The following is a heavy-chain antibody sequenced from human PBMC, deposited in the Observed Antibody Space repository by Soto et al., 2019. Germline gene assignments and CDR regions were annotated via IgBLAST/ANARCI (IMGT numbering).Heavy chain of an antibody. CDR3: ARYEYGNSLYGVDV. CDR2: VDHRGST. CDR1: GESFSGYY. Sequence: SETLSLTCVVSGESFSGYYWSWIRQTPGMGLEWIGEVDHRGSTTYNPSLKNRASISIDSSKNLFSLELTSVTAADTALYFCARYEYGNSLYGVDVWGQGTRVTVSS. J-gene: IGHJ6*02. D-gene: IGHD1-7*01. V-gene: IGHV4-34*01.